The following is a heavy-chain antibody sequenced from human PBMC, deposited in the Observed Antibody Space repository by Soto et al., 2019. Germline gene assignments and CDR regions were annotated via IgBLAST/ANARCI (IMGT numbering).Heavy chain of an antibody. CDR3: ASSSPGGATVTTNYYYGMDV. J-gene: IGHJ6*02. CDR2: IYHIGST. Sequence: QLQLQESGSGLVKPSQTLSLPCAVYGGSISSGGYSWSCIRQPPGKGLVWIGYIYHIGSTYYNPSLRSRFTISVYQSKIQFSLKLSGVTAADTAVYYCASSSPGGATVTTNYYYGMDVWVQGTTVTVSS. D-gene: IGHD4-4*01. V-gene: IGHV4-30-2*01. CDR1: GGSISSGGYS.